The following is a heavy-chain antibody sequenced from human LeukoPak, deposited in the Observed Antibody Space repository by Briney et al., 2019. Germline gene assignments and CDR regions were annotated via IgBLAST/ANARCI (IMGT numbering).Heavy chain of an antibody. J-gene: IGHJ4*02. Sequence: ASVKVSCKASGYTFTGYYMHWVRQAPGQGLEWMGWISAYNGNTNYAQKLQGRVTMTTDTSTSTAYMELRSLRSDDTAVYYCARDPPGYCSGGSCPPCYWGQGTLVTVSS. CDR1: GYTFTGYY. CDR2: ISAYNGNT. CDR3: ARDPPGYCSGGSCPPCY. D-gene: IGHD2-15*01. V-gene: IGHV1-18*04.